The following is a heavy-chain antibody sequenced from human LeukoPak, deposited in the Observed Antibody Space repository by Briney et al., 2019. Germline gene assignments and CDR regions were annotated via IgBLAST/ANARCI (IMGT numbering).Heavy chain of an antibody. CDR2: IYYSGST. Sequence: SETLSLTCTVSGGSIGSYYWSWIRQPPGKGLEWIGYIYYSGSTNYNPSLKSRVTISVDTSKNQFSLKLSSVTAADTAVYYCARPHYDILTGYPTWFDPWGQGTLVTVSS. CDR1: GGSIGSYY. V-gene: IGHV4-59*01. CDR3: ARPHYDILTGYPTWFDP. D-gene: IGHD3-9*01. J-gene: IGHJ5*02.